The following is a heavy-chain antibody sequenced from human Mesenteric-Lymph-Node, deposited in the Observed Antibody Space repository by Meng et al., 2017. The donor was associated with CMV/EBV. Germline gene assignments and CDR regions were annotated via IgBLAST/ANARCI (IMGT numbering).Heavy chain of an antibody. Sequence: GSLRLSCTVSGGSISSSSYYWGWIRQPPGKGLEWIGSIYYSGSTYYNPSLKSRVTISVDTSKNQFSLKLSSVTAADTAVYYCARGPNCSGGTCYAIYHYYGMDVWGQGTTVTVSS. CDR2: IYYSGST. D-gene: IGHD2-15*01. J-gene: IGHJ6*02. CDR3: ARGPNCSGGTCYAIYHYYGMDV. V-gene: IGHV4-39*07. CDR1: GGSISSSSYY.